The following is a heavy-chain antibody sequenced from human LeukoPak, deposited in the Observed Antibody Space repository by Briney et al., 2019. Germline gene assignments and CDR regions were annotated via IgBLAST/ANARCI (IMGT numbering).Heavy chain of an antibody. Sequence: PSETLSLTCTVSGGSISSYYWSWIRQPPGKGLEWIGYIYYSGSTNYKPSLKSRVTISVDTSKNQFSLKLSSVTAPDTAVYYCARVFGGSDFNYYYYYMDVWGKGTTVTISS. D-gene: IGHD5-12*01. CDR2: IYYSGST. V-gene: IGHV4-59*08. CDR1: GGSISSYY. J-gene: IGHJ6*03. CDR3: ARVFGGSDFNYYYYYMDV.